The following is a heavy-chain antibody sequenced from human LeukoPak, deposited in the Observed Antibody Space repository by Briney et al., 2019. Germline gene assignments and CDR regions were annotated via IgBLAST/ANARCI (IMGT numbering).Heavy chain of an antibody. CDR2: IRNDGSGI. V-gene: IGHV3-74*01. Sequence: GGSLRLSCAASGFNFINTWMHWVRQAPGKGLVWVARIRNDGSGIIYADSVKGRFTISRDNSKNTLYLQMDSLRAEDTAVYYCAKVPTYYGDYDSDYWGQGTLVTVSS. D-gene: IGHD4-17*01. CDR3: AKVPTYYGDYDSDY. CDR1: GFNFINTW. J-gene: IGHJ4*02.